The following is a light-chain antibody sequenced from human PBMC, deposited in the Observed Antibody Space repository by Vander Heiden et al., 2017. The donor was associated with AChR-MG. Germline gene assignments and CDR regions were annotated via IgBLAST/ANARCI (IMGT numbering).Light chain of an antibody. J-gene: IGKJ5*01. Sequence: DIVLTQSPVTLSLSPGERATLSCRASESVSSSLAWYQQKPGQPPRLLIYEVSSRATGVPARFSASGSGTDFTLTISSLEPEDFAVYYCQQRSNWPRITFGQGTRLEI. V-gene: IGKV3-11*01. CDR3: QQRSNWPRIT. CDR1: ESVSSS. CDR2: EVS.